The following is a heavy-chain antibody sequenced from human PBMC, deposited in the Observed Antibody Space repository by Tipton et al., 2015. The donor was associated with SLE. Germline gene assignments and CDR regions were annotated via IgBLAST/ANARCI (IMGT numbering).Heavy chain of an antibody. J-gene: IGHJ3*02. CDR1: GDSIRSGGYY. CDR3: ARGFLEWLFDDAFDI. Sequence: TLSLTCTVSGDSIRSGGYYWSWIRQQPGKGLEWIGYIYYSGSTNYNPSLKSRVTISVDTSKNQFSLKLSSVTAADTAVHYCARGFLEWLFDDAFDIWGQGTMVTVSS. CDR2: IYYSGST. V-gene: IGHV4-31*03. D-gene: IGHD3-3*01.